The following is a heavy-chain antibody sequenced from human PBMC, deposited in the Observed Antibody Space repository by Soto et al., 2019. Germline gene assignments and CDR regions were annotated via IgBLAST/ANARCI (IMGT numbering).Heavy chain of an antibody. J-gene: IGHJ3*02. D-gene: IGHD3-22*01. CDR1: GGSISSYY. CDR2: IYYSGST. Sequence: SETLSLTCTVSGGSISSYYWSWIRQPPGKGLEWIGYIYYSGSTNYNPSLKSRVTISVDTSKNQFSLKLSSVTAADTAVYYCARLTYYYDSSGSSFGAFYIWGQGTMVTVSS. CDR3: ARLTYYYDSSGSSFGAFYI. V-gene: IGHV4-59*01.